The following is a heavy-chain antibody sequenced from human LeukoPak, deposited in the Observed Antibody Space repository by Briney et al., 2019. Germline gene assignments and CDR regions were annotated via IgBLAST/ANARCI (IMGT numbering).Heavy chain of an antibody. D-gene: IGHD5-12*01. CDR3: ARHGSGGYDGYYYGMDV. V-gene: IGHV4-59*08. CDR1: GGSISSYY. CDR2: IYYSGST. Sequence: SETLSLTCTVSGGSISSYYWSWIRQPPGKGLEWIGYIYYSGSTNYNPSLKSRVTISVDTSKNQFSLKLSSVTAADTALYYCARHGSGGYDGYYYGMDVWGQGTTVTVSS. J-gene: IGHJ6*02.